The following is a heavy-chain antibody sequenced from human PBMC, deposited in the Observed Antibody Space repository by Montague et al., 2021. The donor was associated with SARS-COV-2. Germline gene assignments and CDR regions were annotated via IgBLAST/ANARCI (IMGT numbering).Heavy chain of an antibody. CDR3: AREWGVYQPRVNALNI. CDR2: IYTSWCT. CDR1: GYTVSSCIYY. D-gene: IGHD2-8*01. Sequence: TLSLTCTVSGYTVSSCIYYLSWIRQPTARGLEWLGCIYTSWCTNYNPSLRSPGTVSVNTCKNQFYLCLTSVTAAYTAVYFCAREWGVYQPRVNALNIW. J-gene: IGHJ3*02. V-gene: IGHV4-61*02.